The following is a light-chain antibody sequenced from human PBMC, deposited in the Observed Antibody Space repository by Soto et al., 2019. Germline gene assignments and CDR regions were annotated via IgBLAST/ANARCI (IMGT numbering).Light chain of an antibody. J-gene: IGLJ2*01. V-gene: IGLV1-44*01. CDR3: AAWDDSLNGNVV. CDR1: SSNIGSYI. Sequence: QAVLTQPPSASGTPGQRVTISCSGSSSNIGSYIVNWYQQLPGTAPKLLIYSNNQRPSGVPDRFSGSKSGTSASLAISGLQSEDEADYYCAAWDDSLNGNVVFGGGTKLTVL. CDR2: SNN.